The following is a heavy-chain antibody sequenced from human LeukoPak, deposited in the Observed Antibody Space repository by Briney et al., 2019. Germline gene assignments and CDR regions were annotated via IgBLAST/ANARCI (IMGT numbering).Heavy chain of an antibody. CDR2: IWYDGSNK. Sequence: RPGGSLRLSCAASGFTFRNYGMHWVRQAPGKGLEWVALIWYDGSNKYYADSVKGRFTISRDNSKNTLYLQMNSLRAEDTAVYYCARGEYSGGWYYDYWGQGTLVTVSS. J-gene: IGHJ4*02. V-gene: IGHV3-33*01. CDR1: GFTFRNYG. D-gene: IGHD6-19*01. CDR3: ARGEYSGGWYYDY.